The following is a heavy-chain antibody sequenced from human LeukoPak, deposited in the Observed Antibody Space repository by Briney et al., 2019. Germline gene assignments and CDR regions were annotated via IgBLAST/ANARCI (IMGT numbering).Heavy chain of an antibody. CDR3: ARVYYDFGSAPGAFDI. Sequence: SETLSLTCTVSGGSISSYYWSWIRQPPGKGLEWIGYIYYSGSTNYNPPLKSRVTISVDTSKNQFSLKLSSVTAGDTAVYYCARVYYDFGSAPGAFDIWGQGTMVTVSS. J-gene: IGHJ3*02. V-gene: IGHV4-59*01. CDR1: GGSISSYY. CDR2: IYYSGST. D-gene: IGHD3-3*01.